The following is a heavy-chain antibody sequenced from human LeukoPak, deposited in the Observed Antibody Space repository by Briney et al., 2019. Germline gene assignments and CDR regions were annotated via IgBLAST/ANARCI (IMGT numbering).Heavy chain of an antibody. CDR1: GGTFSSYA. V-gene: IGHV1-69*13. D-gene: IGHD4-23*01. CDR2: IIPIFGTA. Sequence: SVKVSCKASGGTFSSYAISWVRQAPGQGLEWMGGIIPIFGTANYAQKFQGRVTITADESTSTAYMELSSLRSEDTAVYYCARDDRGYGGNSRNNWFDPWGQGTLVTVSS. J-gene: IGHJ5*02. CDR3: ARDDRGYGGNSRNNWFDP.